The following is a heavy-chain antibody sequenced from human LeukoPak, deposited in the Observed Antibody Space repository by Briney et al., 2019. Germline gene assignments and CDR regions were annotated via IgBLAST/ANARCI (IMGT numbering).Heavy chain of an antibody. D-gene: IGHD1-26*01. J-gene: IGHJ4*02. CDR1: GGTFSSYA. CDR2: IIPIFGTA. Sequence: SVKVSCKASGGTFSSYAISWVRQAPGQGLEWMGRIIPIFGTANYAQKFQGRGTITTDESTSTAHMELSSLRSEDTAVYYCARVGGATEYYFDYWGQGTLVTVSS. CDR3: ARVGGATEYYFDY. V-gene: IGHV1-69*05.